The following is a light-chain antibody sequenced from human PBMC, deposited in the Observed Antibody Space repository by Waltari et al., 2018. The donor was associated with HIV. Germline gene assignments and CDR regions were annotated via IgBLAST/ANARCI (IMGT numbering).Light chain of an antibody. CDR3: CSYAGSYTLV. Sequence: QSALTQPRSVSGSPGQSVTISCTGTSSDVGGYNYVSWYQQHPGKAPKLMISDVSKRPSGVPDRFAGSKSGNTAALTSSGLQAEDEADYCCCSYAGSYTLVFGGGTKLTVL. J-gene: IGLJ2*01. CDR1: SSDVGGYNY. V-gene: IGLV2-11*01. CDR2: DVS.